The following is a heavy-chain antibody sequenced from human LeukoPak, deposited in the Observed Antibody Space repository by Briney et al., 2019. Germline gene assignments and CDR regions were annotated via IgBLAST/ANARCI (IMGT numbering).Heavy chain of an antibody. CDR1: GFTFSRYS. D-gene: IGHD3-10*01. CDR2: IGGPGAPT. J-gene: IGHJ2*01. V-gene: IGHV3-23*01. CDR3: ARGAPRATRHFDL. Sequence: GGSLRLACVASGFTFSRYSLTWVRQTPEKGLAWVSIIGGPGAPTFYADSVEGRFTISRDNSKNTVYLQMNSLRAEDTALYFCARGAPRATRHFDLWGRGTLVSVSS.